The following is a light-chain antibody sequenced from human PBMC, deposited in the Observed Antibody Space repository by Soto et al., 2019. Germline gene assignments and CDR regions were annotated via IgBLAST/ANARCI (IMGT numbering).Light chain of an antibody. CDR2: GAS. Sequence: EIVMTQSPATLSVSPGERATLSCRASQSVSSNLALYQQKPGQAPRLLIYGASTRATGIPARFSGSGSGTEFTLTISSLQSEDFAVYYCQQYNNWPGWTFGQGTKVEIK. CDR1: QSVSSN. CDR3: QQYNNWPGWT. J-gene: IGKJ1*01. V-gene: IGKV3-15*01.